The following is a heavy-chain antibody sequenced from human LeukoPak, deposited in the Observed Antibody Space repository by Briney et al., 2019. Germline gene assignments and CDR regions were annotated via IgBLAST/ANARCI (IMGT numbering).Heavy chain of an antibody. CDR2: INPSGGST. CDR3: ARAPYDSSGYYYGIPYFDY. CDR1: GYTFTSYY. D-gene: IGHD3-22*01. V-gene: IGHV1-46*01. Sequence: ASVKVSCKASGYTFTSYYMHWVRQAPGQGLEWMGIINPSGGSTSYAQKFQGRVTMARDTSTSTVYMEPSSLRSEDTAVYYCARAPYDSSGYYYGIPYFDYWGQGTLVTVSS. J-gene: IGHJ4*02.